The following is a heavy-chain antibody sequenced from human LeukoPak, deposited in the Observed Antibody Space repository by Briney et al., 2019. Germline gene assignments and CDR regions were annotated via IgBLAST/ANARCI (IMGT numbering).Heavy chain of an antibody. CDR3: TTGGDSWELLGGFDY. Sequence: GGSLRLSCAASGFTFSNAWMSWVRQAPGKGLEWVSAISGSGGSTYYADSVKGRFTISRDNSKNTLYLQMNSLKTEDTAVYYCTTGGDSWELLGGFDYWGQGTLVTVSS. V-gene: IGHV3-23*01. J-gene: IGHJ4*02. D-gene: IGHD1-26*01. CDR2: ISGSGGST. CDR1: GFTFSNAW.